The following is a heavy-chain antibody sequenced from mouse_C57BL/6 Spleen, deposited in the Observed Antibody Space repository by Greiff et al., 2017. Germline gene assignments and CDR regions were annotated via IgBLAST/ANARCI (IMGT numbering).Heavy chain of an antibody. CDR1: GFSLTSYG. Sequence: QVQLKESGPGLVQPSQSLSITCTVSGFSLTSYGVHWVRQSPGQGLEWLGVIWSGGSTDYNAAFISRLSISKDNSKSQVFFKMNSLQADDTAIYYCARNVEYYYFDYWGQGTTLTVSS. J-gene: IGHJ2*01. CDR2: IWSGGST. CDR3: ARNVEYYYFDY. D-gene: IGHD5-1*01. V-gene: IGHV2-2*01.